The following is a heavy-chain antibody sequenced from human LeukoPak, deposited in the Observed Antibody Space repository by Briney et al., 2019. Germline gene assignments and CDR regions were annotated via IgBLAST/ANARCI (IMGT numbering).Heavy chain of an antibody. CDR3: ARQPVVAATPFYYMDV. CDR2: IYYSGTS. D-gene: IGHD2-15*01. V-gene: IGHV4-34*01. Sequence: SETLSLTCAVYGGSFSGYYWSWIRQPPGKGLEWIGAIYYSGTSYYNSSLKSRVTISVDTSKNQFSLKLSSVTAADTAVYYCARQPVVAATPFYYMDVWGKGAPVTISS. J-gene: IGHJ6*03. CDR1: GGSFSGYY.